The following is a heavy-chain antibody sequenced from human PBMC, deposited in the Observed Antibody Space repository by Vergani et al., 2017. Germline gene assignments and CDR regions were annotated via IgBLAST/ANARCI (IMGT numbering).Heavy chain of an antibody. V-gene: IGHV4-31*03. J-gene: IGHJ4*02. CDR3: ARGEEYSSLADY. Sequence: QVQLQESGPGLVKPSQTLSLTCTVSGGSICSGGYYWSWIRQHPGKGLEWIGYISYSGSTYYNPSLKSRVTISVDTSENQLSLRLSSVTAADTAVYYCARGEEYSSLADYCGQGTLVTVSS. CDR2: ISYSGST. CDR1: GGSICSGGYY. D-gene: IGHD2-21*01.